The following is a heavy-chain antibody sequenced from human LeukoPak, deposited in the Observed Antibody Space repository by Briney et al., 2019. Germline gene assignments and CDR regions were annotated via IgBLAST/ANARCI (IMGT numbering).Heavy chain of an antibody. D-gene: IGHD3-16*01. CDR2: ISWNSGSI. CDR1: GFTFDDYA. Sequence: TGGSLRLSCAASGFTFDDYAMHWVRQAPGKGLEWVSGISWNSGSIGYADSVKGRFTISRDNAKNSLYLQMNSLRAEDTALYYCAKEDRRGRHFDYWGQGTLVTVSS. CDR3: AKEDRRGRHFDY. V-gene: IGHV3-9*01. J-gene: IGHJ4*02.